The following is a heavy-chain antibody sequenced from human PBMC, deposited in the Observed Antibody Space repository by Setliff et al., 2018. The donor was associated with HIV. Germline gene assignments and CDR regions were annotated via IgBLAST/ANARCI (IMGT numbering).Heavy chain of an antibody. CDR2: LYYGGTT. CDR3: ARHQVIPTVIGAFDI. J-gene: IGHJ3*02. D-gene: IGHD3-16*02. Sequence: SETLSLTCTVSGDSTSTSNSYWGWVRQPPGKGLEWIGSLYYGGTTYYNPSLKSRVTISVDTSKNHFSLKLSSVTAADTAVYYCARHQVIPTVIGAFDIWDQGTAVTVSS. CDR1: GDSTSTSNSY. V-gene: IGHV4-39*01.